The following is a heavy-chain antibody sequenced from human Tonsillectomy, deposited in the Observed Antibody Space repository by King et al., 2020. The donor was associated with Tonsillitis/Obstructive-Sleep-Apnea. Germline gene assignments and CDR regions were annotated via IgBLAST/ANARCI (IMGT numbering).Heavy chain of an antibody. CDR2: SIPIFGTA. V-gene: IGHV1-69*01. Sequence: VQLVQSGAEVKKPGSSVKVSCKASGGTFSSYAISWGRQAPGQGLEWMGGSIPIFGTANYAQKFKGRVRLTADESTSTAYMELSSLRSEDTAVYYCARGGLGIVVVPAAIDYWGQGTLVTVSS. CDR3: ARGGLGIVVVPAAIDY. J-gene: IGHJ4*02. CDR1: GGTFSSYA. D-gene: IGHD2-2*03.